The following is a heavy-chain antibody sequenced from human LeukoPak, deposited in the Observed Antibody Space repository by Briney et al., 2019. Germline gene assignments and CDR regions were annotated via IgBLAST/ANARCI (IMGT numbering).Heavy chain of an antibody. D-gene: IGHD3-3*01. J-gene: IGHJ4*02. CDR2: IKRKTDGGTT. CDR3: MYFWSGSSLVDY. Sequence: PGXSLRLSCAASGFTFSNAWMSWVRQAPGKGREWVGRIKRKTDGGTTDYAAAVKGKLSNSRDEKKKKVYLEMYSLKTEDTAMYYCMYFWSGSSLVDYWGQGTLVTVSS. CDR1: GFTFSNAW. V-gene: IGHV3-15*01.